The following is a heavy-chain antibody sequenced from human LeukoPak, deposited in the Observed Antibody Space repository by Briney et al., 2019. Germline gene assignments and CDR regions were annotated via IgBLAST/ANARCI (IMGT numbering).Heavy chain of an antibody. CDR1: GFTLSSYS. CDR2: ISSSSTTI. V-gene: IGHV3-48*04. Sequence: GGSLRLSCVASGFTLSSYSINWVRQAPGKGLEWVSYISSSSTTIYYADSVKGRFTITRDNAKNSLYLQMNSLRAEDTAVYYCARSFYYDTLTGYYFFDYWGQGTLVTVSS. D-gene: IGHD3-9*01. CDR3: ARSFYYDTLTGYYFFDY. J-gene: IGHJ4*02.